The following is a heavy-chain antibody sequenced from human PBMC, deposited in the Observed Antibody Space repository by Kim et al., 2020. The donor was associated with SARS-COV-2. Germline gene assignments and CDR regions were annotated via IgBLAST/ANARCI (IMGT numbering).Heavy chain of an antibody. V-gene: IGHV4-59*01. J-gene: IGHJ3*02. D-gene: IGHD2-21*02. Sequence: NPSLKSRVTISVDTSKNQFSLKLSSVTAADTAGYYWARKVVTAIHDAFDIWGQGTMVTVSS. CDR3: ARKVVTAIHDAFDI.